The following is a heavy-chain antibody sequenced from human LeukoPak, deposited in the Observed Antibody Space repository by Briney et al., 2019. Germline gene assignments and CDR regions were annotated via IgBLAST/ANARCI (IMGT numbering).Heavy chain of an antibody. D-gene: IGHD5-24*01. J-gene: IGHJ4*02. V-gene: IGHV3-23*01. CDR3: AKDSRDYNFRTGHYFDY. CDR2: ISGSDGST. CDR1: GFTFSSYA. Sequence: PGGSLRLSCAASGFTFSSYAMSWVRQAPGKGLEWVSAISGSDGSTYYADSVKGRFTISRDNSKNTLDLQMNSLRAEDTAIYYCAKDSRDYNFRTGHYFDYWGQGTLVTVSS.